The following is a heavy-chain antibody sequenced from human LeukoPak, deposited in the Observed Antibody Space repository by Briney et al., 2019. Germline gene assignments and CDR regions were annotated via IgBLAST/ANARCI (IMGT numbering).Heavy chain of an antibody. V-gene: IGHV3-23*01. Sequence: GGPLRLSCAASGFTRGTYAMTWVRQAPGKGLEWVSSISGRRDSTYYAYSVKCRITISRDNFKKTLSLQMNHLRAEDTAISYCAKDLRWYYDTTGFYSFDYWGQGTLVTVSS. D-gene: IGHD3-22*01. J-gene: IGHJ4*02. CDR1: GFTRGTYA. CDR2: ISGRRDST. CDR3: AKDLRWYYDTTGFYSFDY.